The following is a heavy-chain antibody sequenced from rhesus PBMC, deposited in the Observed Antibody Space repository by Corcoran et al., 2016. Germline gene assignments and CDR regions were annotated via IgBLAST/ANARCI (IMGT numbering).Heavy chain of an antibody. J-gene: IGHJ4*01. CDR1: GGSISDDYY. D-gene: IGHD6S26*01. CDR3: ARDRIGIAAAGPPQYYFDY. CDR2: IYGSVGGT. Sequence: QVQLQESGPGLVKPSETLSLTCAVSGGSISDDYYWSWIRQPPGKGLEWIGYIYGSVGGTNYNPSLKNRFPISIDTSKNQCSLKLSSVTAADTAVYYCARDRIGIAAAGPPQYYFDYWGQGVLVTVSS. V-gene: IGHV4-106*01.